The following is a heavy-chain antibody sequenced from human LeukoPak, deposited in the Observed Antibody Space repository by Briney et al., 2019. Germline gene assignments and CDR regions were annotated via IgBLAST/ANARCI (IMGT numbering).Heavy chain of an antibody. CDR3: AKDRCSNGIGCYYYYMDV. CDR1: GFTFSSYG. J-gene: IGHJ6*03. V-gene: IGHV3-30*02. D-gene: IGHD2-8*01. CDR2: IQYDGSNE. Sequence: GGSLRLSCAASGFTFSSYGMHWVRQAPGKGLEWVAYIQYDGSNEQYADSVKGRFSISRDSSKNILYLQMNRLRAEDTAVYYCAKDRCSNGIGCYYYYMDVWGKGTTVTISS.